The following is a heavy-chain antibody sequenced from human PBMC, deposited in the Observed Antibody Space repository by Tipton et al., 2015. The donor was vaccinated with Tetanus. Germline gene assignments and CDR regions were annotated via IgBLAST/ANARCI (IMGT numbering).Heavy chain of an antibody. J-gene: IGHJ1*01. CDR1: GFIFSGYG. Sequence: SLRLSCVASGFIFSGYGVHWVRQAPGKGLEWVGVVSDDGGDGYYSDSVKGRVSISRDSSKNTVYLQMHSLRADDTAVYYCAKDFYDAKSGGSSIDGWGPGTQVTVSS. CDR2: VSDDGGDG. D-gene: IGHD5/OR15-5a*01. V-gene: IGHV3-30*18. CDR3: AKDFYDAKSGGSSIDG.